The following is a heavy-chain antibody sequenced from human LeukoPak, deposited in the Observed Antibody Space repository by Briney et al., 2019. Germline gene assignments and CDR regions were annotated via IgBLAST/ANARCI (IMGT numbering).Heavy chain of an antibody. V-gene: IGHV1-69*04. Sequence: ASVKVSCKASGGTFSSYAISWVRQAPGQGLEWMGRIIPILGIANYAQKFQGRVTITADKSTSTAYMELSSLRSEDTAVYYCASAKNEYYGMDVWGQGTTVTVSS. J-gene: IGHJ6*02. CDR3: ASAKNEYYGMDV. CDR2: IIPILGIA. D-gene: IGHD2/OR15-2a*01. CDR1: GGTFSSYA.